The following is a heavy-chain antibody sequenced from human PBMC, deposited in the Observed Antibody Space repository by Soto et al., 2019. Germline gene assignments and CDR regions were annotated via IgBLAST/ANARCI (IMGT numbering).Heavy chain of an antibody. V-gene: IGHV1-3*01. CDR3: ARDSCGYNYGYYWFDP. CDR1: GYTFTTFP. D-gene: IGHD5-18*01. Sequence: ASVKVSCKASGYTFTTFPINWVRQAPGQGLEWMGWINVGSGNTKYSQKFQGRVTITRDTPASTAYMELSSLRSEDTAVYYCARDSCGYNYGYYWFDPWGQGTLVTVSS. CDR2: INVGSGNT. J-gene: IGHJ5*02.